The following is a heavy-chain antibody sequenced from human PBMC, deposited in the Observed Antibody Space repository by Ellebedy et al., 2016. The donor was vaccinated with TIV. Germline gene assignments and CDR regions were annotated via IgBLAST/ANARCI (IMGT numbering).Heavy chain of an antibody. CDR2: FKATDGST. CDR1: GNTFTSYC. J-gene: IGHJ5*01. V-gene: IGHV1-46*01. CDR3: ARDYPAVFTGFAF. D-gene: IGHD2-2*01. Sequence: AASVKVSCKESGNTFTSYCVHWVRQAPGQGLQWMGVFKATDGSTIYTQRFQGRVSMTRDTSTNTIYMELSSLRSDDTAVYCCARDYPAVFTGFAFWGQGTLVIVSS.